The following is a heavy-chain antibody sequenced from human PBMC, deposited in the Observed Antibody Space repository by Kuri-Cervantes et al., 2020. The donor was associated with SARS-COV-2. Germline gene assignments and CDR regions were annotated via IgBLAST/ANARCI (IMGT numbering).Heavy chain of an antibody. CDR2: ISGSGGSR. D-gene: IGHD3-10*01. Sequence: GGSLRLSCAASGFTFSNYAMSWVRQAPGKGLEWVSAISGSGGSRYYADSVKGRFTISRDNSKNTLYLQMNSLRAEDTAVYYCSKTTIVQGLIITGWIDYWGQGTLVTVSS. J-gene: IGHJ4*02. V-gene: IGHV3-23*01. CDR3: SKTTIVQGLIITGWIDY. CDR1: GFTFSNYA.